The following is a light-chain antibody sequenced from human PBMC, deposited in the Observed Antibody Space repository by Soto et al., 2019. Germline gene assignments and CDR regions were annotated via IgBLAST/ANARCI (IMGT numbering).Light chain of an antibody. CDR3: ATWGDSLAGPV. CDR1: GSGIGGNT. Sequence: QSVLTQPPSATGTPGQTVTVSCSGRGSGIGGNTVSWYQQLPGTVPSLLIHSTDRRPSGVPERFSGSISGSSGSLAISGLQSEDDADDYCATWGDSLAGPVFGGGTQLTVL. CDR2: STD. V-gene: IGLV1-44*01. J-gene: IGLJ3*02.